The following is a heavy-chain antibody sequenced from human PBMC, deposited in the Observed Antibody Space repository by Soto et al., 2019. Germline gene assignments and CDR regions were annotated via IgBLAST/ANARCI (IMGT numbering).Heavy chain of an antibody. V-gene: IGHV1-69*01. CDR1: ADSFSSYG. CDR3: ARVFPDGWVEPGVVRGYLDT. Sequence: QVQLVQSGAEVKEPGSAVKVSCKAPADSFSSYGISWVRQAPGQGLEWMGGIIPIFGTTNYAEKFQGRVTITADESTNTXYMELSSLRSEDTALYYCARVFPDGWVEPGVVRGYLDTWGRGTLVTVSS. D-gene: IGHD3-3*01. J-gene: IGHJ4*02. CDR2: IIPIFGTT.